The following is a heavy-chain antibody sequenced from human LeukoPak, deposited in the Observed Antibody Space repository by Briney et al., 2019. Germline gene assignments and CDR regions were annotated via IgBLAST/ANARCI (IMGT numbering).Heavy chain of an antibody. J-gene: IGHJ4*02. CDR3: AKRGSGYHDDY. CDR1: GFTFSNYA. D-gene: IGHD3-3*01. Sequence: GGSLRLSCAASGFTFSNYAMSWLRQAPGKGLEWVSAISGSGGSTYYADSVKGRFTISRDNSKNTLYLQMNSLRAEDTAIYYCAKRGSGYHDDYWGQGALATVSS. CDR2: ISGSGGST. V-gene: IGHV3-23*01.